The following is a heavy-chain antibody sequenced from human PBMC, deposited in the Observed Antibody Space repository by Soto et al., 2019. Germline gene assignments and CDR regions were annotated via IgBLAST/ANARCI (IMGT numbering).Heavy chain of an antibody. CDR3: ARRGSGSYYDY. CDR2: ISGSGGST. CDR1: EFTFSSYA. Sequence: EVQLLESGGGLVQPGGSLRLSCAASEFTFSSYAMRWVRQAPVKGLEWVSAISGSGGSTYYAHSVKGRFTISRDNSKNTLYLQMNSLRAEDTAVYYCARRGSGSYYDYWGQGTLVTVSS. J-gene: IGHJ4*02. V-gene: IGHV3-23*01. D-gene: IGHD1-26*01.